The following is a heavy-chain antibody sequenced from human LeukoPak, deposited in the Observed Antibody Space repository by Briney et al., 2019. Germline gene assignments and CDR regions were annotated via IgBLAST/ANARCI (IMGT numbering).Heavy chain of an antibody. CDR1: GFTLSSIY. J-gene: IGHJ4*02. V-gene: IGHV3-66*01. CDR3: ARTPYASGSYFFDY. Sequence: GGSLRLSCAASGFTLSSIYMNWVRQAPGEGLEWVSIIYFDGSTYYADSVKGRFTVSRDNSKNTLYLQMNSLRAEDTAVYYCARTPYASGSYFFDYWGQGTLVTVSS. D-gene: IGHD3-10*01. CDR2: IYFDGST.